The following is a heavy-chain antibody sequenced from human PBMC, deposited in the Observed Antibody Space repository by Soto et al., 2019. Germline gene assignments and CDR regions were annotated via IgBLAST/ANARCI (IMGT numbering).Heavy chain of an antibody. CDR1: GYTFSSYG. CDR3: ARDRVKYSPSSGLDV. J-gene: IGHJ6*02. V-gene: IGHV1-18*04. Sequence: QVQLVQSGAEVKKPGASVKVSCKASGYTFSSYGIPWVRQAPGQGLEWMGWIGAFNGNTNYAQNLQGRVTMTTDTSTTTDSMELRIMIADDTAVYYCARDRVKYSPSSGLDVWGQGTTVTVSS. CDR2: IGAFNGNT. D-gene: IGHD6-6*01.